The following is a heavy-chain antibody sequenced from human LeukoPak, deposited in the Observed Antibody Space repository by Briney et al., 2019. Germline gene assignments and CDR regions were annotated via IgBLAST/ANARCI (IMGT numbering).Heavy chain of an antibody. Sequence: PGGSLRLSCAASGFTFSDSYMSWIRQAPGKGLEWVSYISTSSAFTNYADSVKGRFTIFRDNAKDSLYLQMNSLRAEDTAVYYCARGSKVAANFDYWGQGTLVTVSS. CDR2: ISTSSAFT. CDR1: GFTFSDSY. V-gene: IGHV3-11*05. CDR3: ARGSKVAANFDY. J-gene: IGHJ4*02. D-gene: IGHD6-6*01.